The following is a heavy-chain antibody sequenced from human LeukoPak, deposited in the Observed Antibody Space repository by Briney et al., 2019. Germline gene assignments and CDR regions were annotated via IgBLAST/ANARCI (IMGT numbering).Heavy chain of an antibody. D-gene: IGHD2-2*01. CDR2: LSGSGGST. J-gene: IGHJ4*02. V-gene: IGHV3-23*01. CDR1: GFTFSSYA. CDR3: AKAPGPAAVGGFDY. Sequence: GGSLRLSCAASGFTFSSYAMSWVRQAPGKGLEWVSTLSGSGGSTYYVDSVKGRFTISRDNSKNTLYLQMNSLRVEDTAVYYRAKAPGPAAVGGFDYWGQGTLVTVSS.